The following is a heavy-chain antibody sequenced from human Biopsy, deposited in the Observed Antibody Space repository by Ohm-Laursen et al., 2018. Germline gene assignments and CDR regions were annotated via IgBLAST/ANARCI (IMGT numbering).Heavy chain of an antibody. V-gene: IGHV1-69*04. CDR2: IISMVGTP. D-gene: IGHD2/OR15-2a*01. Sequence: SSVKVSCKASGGTFNNYGITWVRQAPGQGLEWVGRIISMVGTPKYAQKFQGRATITVDKSTSTAYLDLSSLKSEDTAVYYCARDKTVLNYYFASDVWGQGTTITVSS. CDR3: ARDKTVLNYYFASDV. J-gene: IGHJ6*01. CDR1: GGTFNNYG.